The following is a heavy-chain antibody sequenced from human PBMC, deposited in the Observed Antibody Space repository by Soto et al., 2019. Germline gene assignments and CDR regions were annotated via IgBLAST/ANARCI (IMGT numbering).Heavy chain of an antibody. CDR2: IYSTGSS. J-gene: IGHJ4*02. Sequence: SETLSLTCTVSGGSISSYYWSWIRQPPGKGLEWIGYIYSTGSSNHNPSLKSRVTISVDTSKNQFSLKLTSVTAADTAVYYCARHFSVDYFDYWGQGALVTVSS. CDR3: ARHFSVDYFDY. V-gene: IGHV4-59*08. CDR1: GGSISSYY.